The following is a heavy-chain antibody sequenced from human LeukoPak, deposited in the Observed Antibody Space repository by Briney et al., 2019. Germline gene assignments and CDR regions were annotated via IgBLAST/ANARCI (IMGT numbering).Heavy chain of an antibody. V-gene: IGHV3-7*01. J-gene: IGHJ4*02. Sequence: PGGSLRLSCAASGFAFSSYWMNRVRQAPGEGLEWVATIKQDGGERYYVDSVKGRFTISRDNAKDSLYLQMNSLRAEDTAVYYCARDEGTTGYDLLDYWGQGTLVTVSS. CDR1: GFAFSSYW. D-gene: IGHD5-12*01. CDR2: IKQDGGER. CDR3: ARDEGTTGYDLLDY.